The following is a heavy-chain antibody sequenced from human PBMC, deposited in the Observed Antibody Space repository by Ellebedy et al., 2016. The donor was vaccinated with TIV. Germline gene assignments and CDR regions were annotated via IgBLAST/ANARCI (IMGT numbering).Heavy chain of an antibody. D-gene: IGHD2-2*01. Sequence: GGSLRLSXAASGFTFSSYWMSWVRQAPGKGLEWVANIKQDGSEKYFVDSVEGRFTISRDNAKNSLYLQMNSLRAEDTAVYYCARERVLAAMLYYYYGMDVWGQGTTVTVSS. J-gene: IGHJ6*02. CDR1: GFTFSSYW. CDR3: ARERVLAAMLYYYYGMDV. V-gene: IGHV3-7*03. CDR2: IKQDGSEK.